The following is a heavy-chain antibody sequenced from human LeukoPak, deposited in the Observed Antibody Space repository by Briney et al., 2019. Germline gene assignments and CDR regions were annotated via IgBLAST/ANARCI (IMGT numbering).Heavy chain of an antibody. J-gene: IGHJ6*03. CDR3: ARDYDSVTMYYYYMDV. V-gene: IGHV1-2*02. D-gene: IGHD3-22*01. CDR2: INPNSGGT. Sequence: ASVKVSCKASGYTFTGYYMHWVRQAPGQGLEWMGWINPNSGGTNYAQKFQGRVTMTRDTSISTAYMELSRLRSDDTAVYYCARDYDSVTMYYYYMDVWGKGTTVTISS. CDR1: GYTFTGYY.